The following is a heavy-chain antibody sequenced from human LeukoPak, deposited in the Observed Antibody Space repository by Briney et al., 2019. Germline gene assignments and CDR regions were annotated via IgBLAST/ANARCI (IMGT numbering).Heavy chain of an antibody. CDR1: GYTFTSYY. CDR2: ISPSGGST. J-gene: IGHJ4*02. CDR3: ARGWIQLWLYY. D-gene: IGHD5-18*01. V-gene: IGHV1-46*01. Sequence: GASEKVSCKASGYTFTSYYMHWVRQAPGQGLEWMGIISPSGGSTSYAQKFQGRVTMTRDTSTSTVYMELSSLRSEDTAVYYCARGWIQLWLYYWGQGTLVTVSS.